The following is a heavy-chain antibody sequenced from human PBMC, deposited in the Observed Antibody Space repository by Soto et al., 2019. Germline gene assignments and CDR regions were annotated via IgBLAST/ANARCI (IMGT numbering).Heavy chain of an antibody. V-gene: IGHV4-31*03. Sequence: SETLSLTCTVSGGSISSGGYYWSWIRQHPGKGLEWIGYIYYSGSTYYNPSLKSRVTISVDTSKNQFSLKLSSVTAADTAEYSCARDRRFTGGSRLDYRGQGTLGTVSS. CDR1: GGSISSGGYY. J-gene: IGHJ4*02. D-gene: IGHD3-16*01. CDR2: IYYSGST. CDR3: ARDRRFTGGSRLDY.